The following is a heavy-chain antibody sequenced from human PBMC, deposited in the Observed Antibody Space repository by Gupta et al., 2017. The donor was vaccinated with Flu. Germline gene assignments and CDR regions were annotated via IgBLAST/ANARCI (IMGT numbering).Heavy chain of an antibody. J-gene: IGHJ4*02. CDR2: ISGSGGST. Sequence: EVQLLESGGGLVQPGGSLRLSCADSGFTFSSYAMSWVRQAPGKGLEWVSAISGSGGSTYYADSVKGRFTISRDNSKNTLYLQMNSLRAEDTAVYYCAKDQVAGVLSFDYWGQGTLVTVSS. D-gene: IGHD6-19*01. CDR1: GFTFSSYA. V-gene: IGHV3-23*01. CDR3: AKDQVAGVLSFDY.